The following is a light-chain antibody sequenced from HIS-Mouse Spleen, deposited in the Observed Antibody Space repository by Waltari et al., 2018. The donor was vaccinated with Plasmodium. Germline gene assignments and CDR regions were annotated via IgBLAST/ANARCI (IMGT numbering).Light chain of an antibody. CDR2: GAS. Sequence: EIVLTHSPGTLSLSPGERATLPCRASQSVSSSYLAWYQQKPGQAPRPLIYGASSRATGIPDRFSGSGSGTDFTLTISRLEPEDFAVYYCQQYGSSPYTFGQGTKLEIK. V-gene: IGKV3-20*01. J-gene: IGKJ2*01. CDR1: QSVSSSY. CDR3: QQYGSSPYT.